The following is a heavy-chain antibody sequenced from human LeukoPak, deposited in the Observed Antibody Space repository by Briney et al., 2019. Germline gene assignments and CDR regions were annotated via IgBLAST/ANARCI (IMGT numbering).Heavy chain of an antibody. CDR3: ARRLTDGYNLGY. CDR2: INPSGDST. CDR1: GYTFTNYY. V-gene: IGHV1-46*01. J-gene: IGHJ4*02. D-gene: IGHD5-24*01. Sequence: GASVKVSCKASGYTFTNYYMHWVRQAPGQGLEWMGMINPSGDSTRYAQKLQGRVTMTRDASTSTVFMELSSLRSEDTAVYYCARRLTDGYNLGYWGQGTLVTVSS.